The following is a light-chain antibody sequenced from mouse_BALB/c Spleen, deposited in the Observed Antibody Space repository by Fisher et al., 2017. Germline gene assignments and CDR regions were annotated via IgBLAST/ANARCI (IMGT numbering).Light chain of an antibody. CDR1: SSVSY. Sequence: IVLTQSTALMSASPGEKVTMTCSASSSVSYMYWYQQKPRSSPKPWIYLTSNLASGVPARFSGSGSGTSYSLTISSMEAEDAATYYCHQYHRSPYTFGGGTKLEIK. V-gene: IGKV4-68*01. CDR3: HQYHRSPYT. J-gene: IGKJ2*01. CDR2: LTS.